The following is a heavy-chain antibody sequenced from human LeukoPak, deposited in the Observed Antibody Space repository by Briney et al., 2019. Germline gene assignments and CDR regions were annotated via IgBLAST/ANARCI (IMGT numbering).Heavy chain of an antibody. CDR1: GFTFSSYG. Sequence: GRSLRLSCAASGFTFSSYGMHLVRQAPGKGLEWVAVIWYDGSNKYYADSVKGRFTISRDNSKNTLYLQMNSLRAEDTVVYYCAKESRKEGRSHYWYFDLWGRGTLVTVSS. CDR2: IWYDGSNK. D-gene: IGHD3-10*01. V-gene: IGHV3-33*06. J-gene: IGHJ2*01. CDR3: AKESRKEGRSHYWYFDL.